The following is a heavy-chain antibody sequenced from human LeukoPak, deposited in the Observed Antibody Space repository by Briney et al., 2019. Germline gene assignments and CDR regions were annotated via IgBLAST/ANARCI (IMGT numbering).Heavy chain of an antibody. Sequence: SETLSLTCTVSGGSISSSYWSWIRQPPGKGLEWIGYIYYSGSTNYNPSLKSRVTISVDTSKNQFSLKLSSVTAADMAVYYCARANPLWFGELPDWFDPWGQGTLVTVSS. CDR1: GGSISSSY. D-gene: IGHD3-10*01. V-gene: IGHV4-59*01. CDR3: ARANPLWFGELPDWFDP. J-gene: IGHJ5*02. CDR2: IYYSGST.